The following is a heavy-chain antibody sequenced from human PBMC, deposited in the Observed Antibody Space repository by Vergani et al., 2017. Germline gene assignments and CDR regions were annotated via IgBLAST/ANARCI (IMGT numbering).Heavy chain of an antibody. CDR1: GFTFSHYS. J-gene: IGHJ3*01. CDR3: VRDVRVSRT. Sequence: EVQMVESGGGLVKPGGSLRLSCVASGFTFSHYSMNWVGQAPGKGLGWVSSISGNNDDVYYADSVKGRFTMSRDNAKNSLSLDMSSLRAEDTAVYYCVRDVRVSRTWGQGTLVAVSS. CDR2: ISGNNDDV. V-gene: IGHV3-21*01.